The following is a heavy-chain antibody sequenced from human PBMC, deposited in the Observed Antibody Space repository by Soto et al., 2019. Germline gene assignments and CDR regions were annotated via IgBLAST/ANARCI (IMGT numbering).Heavy chain of an antibody. J-gene: IGHJ4*02. D-gene: IGHD1-7*01. V-gene: IGHV1-3*01. CDR1: GYTFTTYA. CDR2: INAGYGNT. Sequence: ASVKVSCKASGYTFTTYAVHWVRQAPGQRLEWMGWINAGYGNTKYSQKFQDRVTITRDTSASTAYMELSSLRPEDTAVYYCARGGTSTVVPNDYWGQGTLVTVSS. CDR3: ARGGTSTVVPNDY.